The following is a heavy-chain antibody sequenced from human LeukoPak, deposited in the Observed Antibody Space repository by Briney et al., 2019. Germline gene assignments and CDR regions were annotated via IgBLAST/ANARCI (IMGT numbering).Heavy chain of an antibody. CDR2: INHSGSS. V-gene: IGHV4-34*01. D-gene: IGHD5-18*01. Sequence: SETLSLTCAVYGGSLSGYYWSWIRQPPGKGLEWIGEINHSGSSNYNPSLKSRVTISVDTSKNQFSLKLSSVTAADTAVYYCARESLNVDTAMVYVYWGQGTLVTVSS. J-gene: IGHJ4*02. CDR3: ARESLNVDTAMVYVY. CDR1: GGSLSGYY.